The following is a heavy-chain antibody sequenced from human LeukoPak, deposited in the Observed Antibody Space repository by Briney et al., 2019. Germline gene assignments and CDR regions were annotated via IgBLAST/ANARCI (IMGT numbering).Heavy chain of an antibody. J-gene: IGHJ4*02. CDR3: ARGYSSSWYDY. D-gene: IGHD6-13*01. Sequence: SETLSLTCTVSDGSISSYYWSWIRQPPGKGLEWIGYIYYSGSTNYNPSLKSRVTISVDTSKNQFSLKLSSVTAADTAVYYCARGYSSSWYDYWGQGTLVTVSS. CDR1: DGSISSYY. CDR2: IYYSGST. V-gene: IGHV4-59*01.